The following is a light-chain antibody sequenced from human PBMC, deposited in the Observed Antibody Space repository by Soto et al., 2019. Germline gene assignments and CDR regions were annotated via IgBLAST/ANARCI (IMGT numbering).Light chain of an antibody. Sequence: IQVTHNSSALSGAVGDRGTITWRASQRISSLLAWYQQKPGTAPSLLIYDASSLERGVPSLFSGSGCGKDITLTSRGMPADLLSCYFSHHDNRYGTFGQGTKVDIK. CDR1: QRISSL. CDR2: DAS. CDR3: HHDNRYGT. J-gene: IGKJ1*01. V-gene: IGKV1-5*01.